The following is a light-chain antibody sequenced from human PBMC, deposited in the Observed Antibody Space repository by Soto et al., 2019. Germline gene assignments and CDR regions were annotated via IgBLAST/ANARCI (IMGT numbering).Light chain of an antibody. CDR1: PSISATY. Sequence: EIVLTQSPGTLSLFPGERATFSCRTSPSISATYLAWYQQKPGQAPRLLIYATSSRATGIPDRFSGSGSRTDFTLTISRLEPDDSAVYYCQQYASLPRTFGQGTKVEI. V-gene: IGKV3-20*01. CDR3: QQYASLPRT. J-gene: IGKJ1*01. CDR2: ATS.